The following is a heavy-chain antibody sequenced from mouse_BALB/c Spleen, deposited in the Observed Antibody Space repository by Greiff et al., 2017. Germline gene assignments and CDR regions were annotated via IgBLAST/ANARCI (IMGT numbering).Heavy chain of an antibody. J-gene: IGHJ2*01. Sequence: EVKLVESGGGLVQPGGSRKLSCAASGFTFSSFGMHWVRQAPEKGLEWVAYISSGSSTIYYADTVKGRFTISRDNPKNTLFLQMTSLRSEDTAMYYCARTGGYGSRYYFDYWGQGTTLTVSS. D-gene: IGHD1-1*01. V-gene: IGHV5-17*02. CDR3: ARTGGYGSRYYFDY. CDR2: ISSGSSTI. CDR1: GFTFSSFG.